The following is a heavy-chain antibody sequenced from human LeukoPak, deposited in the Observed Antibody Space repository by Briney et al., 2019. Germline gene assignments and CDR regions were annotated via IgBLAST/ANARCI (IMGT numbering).Heavy chain of an antibody. V-gene: IGHV4-34*01. CDR2: INHNGGI. D-gene: IGHD1-7*01. CDR3: ARDITGTPADFDY. CDR1: GGSFSDYY. J-gene: IGHJ4*02. Sequence: SETLSLTCAVYGGSFSDYYWAWIRQPPGKGLKWNGEINHNGGINYNPSLKSRVTLSLDTSMNHVSLRLTSVTAADTGVYYCARDITGTPADFDYWGQGTLVTVSS.